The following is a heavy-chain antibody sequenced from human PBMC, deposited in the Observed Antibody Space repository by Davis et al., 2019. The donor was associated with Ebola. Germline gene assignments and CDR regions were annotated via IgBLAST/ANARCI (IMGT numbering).Heavy chain of an antibody. Sequence: AASVKVSCKASGGTFSSYAISWVRQAPGQGLEWMGRIIPILGIANYAQKFQGRVTITADKSTSTAYMELSSLRSEDTAVYYCATDRGSSSDYYYYYGMDVWGQGTTVTISS. CDR1: GGTFSSYA. CDR2: IIPILGIA. CDR3: ATDRGSSSDYYYYYGMDV. V-gene: IGHV1-69*04. J-gene: IGHJ6*02. D-gene: IGHD6-6*01.